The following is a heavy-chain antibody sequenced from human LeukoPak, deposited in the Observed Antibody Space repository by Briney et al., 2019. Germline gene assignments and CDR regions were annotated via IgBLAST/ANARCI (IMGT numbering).Heavy chain of an antibody. J-gene: IGHJ4*02. CDR2: INPNSGGT. CDR1: GYTFTGYY. CDR3: ARGHYYDSSGAVIDY. D-gene: IGHD3-22*01. Sequence: ASVKVSCKASGYTFTGYYMHWVRQAPGQGLEWMGWINPNSGGTNYVQKFQGRVTMTRDTSISTAYMELSRLRSDDTAVYYCARGHYYDSSGAVIDYWGQGTLVTVSS. V-gene: IGHV1-2*02.